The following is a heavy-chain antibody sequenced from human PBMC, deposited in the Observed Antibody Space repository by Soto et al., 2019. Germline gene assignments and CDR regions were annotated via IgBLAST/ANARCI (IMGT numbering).Heavy chain of an antibody. CDR3: AKDNMGAQDY. V-gene: IGHV3-30*18. J-gene: IGHJ4*02. Sequence: GSLRLSCAASGFTFSSYGMHWVRQAPGKGLEWVAVISYDGSNKYYEDSVKGRFTISRDNSKNTLYLQMNSLRAEDTAVYYCAKDNMGAQDYWGEGTLVTVSS. D-gene: IGHD1-26*01. CDR2: ISYDGSNK. CDR1: GFTFSSYG.